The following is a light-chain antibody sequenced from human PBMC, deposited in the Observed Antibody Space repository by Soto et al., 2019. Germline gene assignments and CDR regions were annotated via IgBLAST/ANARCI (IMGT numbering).Light chain of an antibody. V-gene: IGLV2-14*01. CDR2: EVS. CDR1: SSDVGGYNY. CDR3: SSYTTSNTLV. J-gene: IGLJ1*01. Sequence: QSALTQPASVSGSPGQSITISCTGTSSDVGGYNYVSWYQQHPGKAPKLMIYEVSNRPSGVSNRFSGSKSGNTASLTISGLQAEYEADYYCSSYTTSNTLVFGTGTKVTVL.